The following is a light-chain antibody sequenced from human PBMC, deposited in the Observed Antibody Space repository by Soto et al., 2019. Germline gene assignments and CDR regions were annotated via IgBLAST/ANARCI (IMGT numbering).Light chain of an antibody. CDR1: QNINSW. V-gene: IGKV1-5*03. CDR2: KAS. J-gene: IGKJ4*01. CDR3: QQYESFFPLT. Sequence: DIQMTQSPSTLSASVGDRVTITCRASQNINSWLAWYQQKPGKAPKLLIYKASNLESGVPSRFSGSGSGTDFTLTISSLQPDDFATYHCQQYESFFPLTFGGR.